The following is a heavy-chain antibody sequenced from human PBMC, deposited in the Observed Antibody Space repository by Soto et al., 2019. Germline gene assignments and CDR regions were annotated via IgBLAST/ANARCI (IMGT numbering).Heavy chain of an antibody. CDR1: GGTFGSHF. D-gene: IGHD5-18*01. CDR2: FIAMLGTP. J-gene: IGHJ4*02. Sequence: ASVKVPCKASGGTFGSHFVAWVRQAPGQGLEWMGGFIAMLGTPTYAKKVQSRATITADESLTSSYLELRSLRSEDTAVYFCARGAMAKFDYWGQGTVVTVSS. V-gene: IGHV1-69*13. CDR3: ARGAMAKFDY.